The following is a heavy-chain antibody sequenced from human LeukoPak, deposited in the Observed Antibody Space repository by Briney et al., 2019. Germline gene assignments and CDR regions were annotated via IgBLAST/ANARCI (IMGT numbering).Heavy chain of an antibody. D-gene: IGHD3-3*01. V-gene: IGHV3-15*01. Sequence: GGSVRLSCAAWGFIFSIACMSGVRQAPGRGREGGGRIKSRGDDETRDYAAPVTDSFIISRDDSKNTLYLQMDSLTTEDTAIYYCAAVGEWLSNAFNNWGQGTLVTVSA. CDR3: AAVGEWLSNAFNN. CDR1: GFIFSIAC. J-gene: IGHJ3*02. CDR2: IKSRGDDETR.